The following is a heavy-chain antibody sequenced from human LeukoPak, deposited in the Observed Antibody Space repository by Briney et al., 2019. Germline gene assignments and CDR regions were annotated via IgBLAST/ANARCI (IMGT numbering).Heavy chain of an antibody. CDR2: ISGFTSTI. Sequence: GGSLRLSCAASGFTVGSNYMNWVRQAPGRGLEWISYISGFTSTIYYADSVKGRFTISRDNGKNSLYLQMNSLRDEDTALYYCTRDAATAGTYWYFDLWGRGTLVTVSS. J-gene: IGHJ2*01. CDR3: TRDAATAGTYWYFDL. CDR1: GFTVGSNY. V-gene: IGHV3-48*02. D-gene: IGHD6-13*01.